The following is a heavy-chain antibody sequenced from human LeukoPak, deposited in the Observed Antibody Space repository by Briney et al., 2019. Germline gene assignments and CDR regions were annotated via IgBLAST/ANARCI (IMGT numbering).Heavy chain of an antibody. CDR1: GGSISSGGYY. J-gene: IGHJ4*02. CDR2: IYTSGST. D-gene: IGHD3-22*01. Sequence: SETLSLTRTVSGGSISSGGYYGSWIRQPAGKGLEWIGRIYTSGSTNYNPSRKSRVTISVVTSKNQISLKLSSLTAADTGVYYCARDLVYYDSSSYYAYYFDYWGQGTLVTVSS. CDR3: ARDLVYYDSSSYYAYYFDY. V-gene: IGHV4-61*02.